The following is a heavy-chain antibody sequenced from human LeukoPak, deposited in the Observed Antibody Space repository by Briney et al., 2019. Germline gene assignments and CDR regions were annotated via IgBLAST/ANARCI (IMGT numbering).Heavy chain of an antibody. CDR1: GYTFTGYY. Sequence: GASVKVSCKASGYTFTGYYMHWVRQAPGQGLEWMGRINPNIGGTNYAQKFQGRVTMTRDTSISTAYMELSRLRSDDTAVYYCAIQHPTVGATGNYWGQGTLVTVSS. D-gene: IGHD1-26*01. CDR2: INPNIGGT. J-gene: IGHJ4*02. CDR3: AIQHPTVGATGNY. V-gene: IGHV1-2*06.